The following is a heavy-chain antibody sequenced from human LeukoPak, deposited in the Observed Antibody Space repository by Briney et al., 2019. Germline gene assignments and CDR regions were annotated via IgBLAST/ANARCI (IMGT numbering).Heavy chain of an antibody. V-gene: IGHV3-30*03. CDR1: GFTFSSYG. J-gene: IGHJ4*02. CDR3: ARVNVWGSYRLFDY. Sequence: PGGSLRLSCAASGFTFSSYGMHWVRQAPGKGLEWVAVISYDGSNKYYADSVKGRFTISRDNSKNTLYLQMNSLRAEDTAVYYCARVNVWGSYRLFDYWGQGTLVTVSS. CDR2: ISYDGSNK. D-gene: IGHD3-16*02.